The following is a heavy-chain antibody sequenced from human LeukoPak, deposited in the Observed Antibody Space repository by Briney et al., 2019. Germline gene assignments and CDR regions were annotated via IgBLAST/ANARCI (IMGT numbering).Heavy chain of an antibody. V-gene: IGHV3-30-3*01. D-gene: IGHD1-26*01. CDR1: GFTFSSYA. Sequence: PGGSLSLSCAASGFTFSSYAMHWVRQAPGKGLEWVAVISYDGSNKYYADSVKGRFTISRDNSKNTLYLQMDSLRAEDTAVYYCVQRGGSGSLDYWGQGTLVTVSS. CDR3: VQRGGSGSLDY. J-gene: IGHJ4*02. CDR2: ISYDGSNK.